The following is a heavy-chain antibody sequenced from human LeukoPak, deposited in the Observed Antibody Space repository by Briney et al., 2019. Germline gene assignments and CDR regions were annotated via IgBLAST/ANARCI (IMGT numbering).Heavy chain of an antibody. Sequence: PGGSLRLSCAGSGFTFSSYIMNWVRQALGKGLVWVSRINSDGYSISYADSVKGRFTISRDNAKNTLYLQMNSLRAEDTAVYYCARGEAVAGTDYWGQGTQVTVSS. CDR1: GFTFSSYI. CDR3: ARGEAVAGTDY. J-gene: IGHJ4*02. V-gene: IGHV3-74*01. CDR2: INSDGYSI. D-gene: IGHD6-19*01.